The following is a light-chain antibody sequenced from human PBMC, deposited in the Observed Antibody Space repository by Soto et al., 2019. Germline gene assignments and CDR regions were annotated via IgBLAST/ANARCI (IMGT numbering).Light chain of an antibody. CDR1: QSVSSN. Sequence: EIVMTQSPVTLSVSPGERATLSCRASQSVSSNLAWYQQQPGQAPRLLIYGASTRATDIPARFSGSGSGTEFTLTVRSLQSEDFAVYSCQQYNDGQLTFGPGTKVDF. J-gene: IGKJ3*01. V-gene: IGKV3-15*01. CDR3: QQYNDGQLT. CDR2: GAS.